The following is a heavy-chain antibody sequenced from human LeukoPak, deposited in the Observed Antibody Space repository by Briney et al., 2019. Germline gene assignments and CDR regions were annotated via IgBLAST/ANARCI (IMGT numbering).Heavy chain of an antibody. V-gene: IGHV3-23*01. CDR1: GFTFSSYG. Sequence: PGGTLRLSCVAPGFTFSSYGMSWVRQAPGKGLECVSASVISVGGTTTYYADSVKGRLTISRDNSKNTLYLQMNSLRAEDTAIYYCAKGASDFDYWGQGTLVTVSS. D-gene: IGHD1-26*01. J-gene: IGHJ4*02. CDR3: AKGASDFDY. CDR2: ISVGGTTT.